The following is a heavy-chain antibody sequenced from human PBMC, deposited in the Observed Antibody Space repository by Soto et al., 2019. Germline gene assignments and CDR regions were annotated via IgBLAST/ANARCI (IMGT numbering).Heavy chain of an antibody. J-gene: IGHJ4*02. CDR3: ARDSSGRHEY. V-gene: IGHV4-61*01. D-gene: IGHD3-22*01. CDR2: IYHGWAT. CDR1: VGSLRSGSYY. Sequence: SETLSLTCTVSVGSLRSGSYYLSWIRQPPGKGLEWIGYIYHGWATTYNASLKSRVTISVDTSKNQFFLKVNSVTAADTAVYFCARDSSGRHEYWGQGTTVTVSS.